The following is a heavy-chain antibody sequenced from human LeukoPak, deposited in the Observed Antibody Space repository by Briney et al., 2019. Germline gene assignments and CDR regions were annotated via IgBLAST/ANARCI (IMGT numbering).Heavy chain of an antibody. CDR3: ARNKVRTPGEFDY. Sequence: GSLRLSCAASGFTFSSYSMNWVRQAPGKGLEWVSSISSSSSYIYYADSVKGRFTISRDNAKNSLYLQMNSLRAEDTAVYYCARNKVRTPGEFDYWGQGTLVTVSS. V-gene: IGHV3-21*01. D-gene: IGHD1/OR15-1a*01. CDR1: GFTFSSYS. J-gene: IGHJ4*02. CDR2: ISSSSSYI.